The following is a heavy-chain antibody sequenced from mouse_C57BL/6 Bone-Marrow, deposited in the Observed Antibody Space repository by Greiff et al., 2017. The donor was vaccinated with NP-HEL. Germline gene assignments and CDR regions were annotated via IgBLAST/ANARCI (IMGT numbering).Heavy chain of an antibody. Sequence: EVKLMESGEGLVKPGGSLKLSCAASGFTFSSYAMSWVRQTPEKRLEWVAYISSGGDYIYYADTVKGRFTISRDNAKNTLFLQMTSLRSEDTAMYYCARRDITTVGFAYWGQGTLVTVSA. CDR2: ISSGGDYI. J-gene: IGHJ3*01. CDR1: GFTFSSYA. D-gene: IGHD1-1*01. CDR3: ARRDITTVGFAY. V-gene: IGHV5S21*01.